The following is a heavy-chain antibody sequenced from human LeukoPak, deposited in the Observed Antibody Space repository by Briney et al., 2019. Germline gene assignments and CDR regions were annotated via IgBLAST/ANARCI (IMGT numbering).Heavy chain of an antibody. D-gene: IGHD2-15*01. V-gene: IGHV4-61*02. Sequence: SETLSLTCTVPGGSISSGSYYWSWIRQPAGKGLEWIGRIYTSGGTNYNPSLRSRVTISVDTSKNQFSLKLSSVTAADTAVYYCARGLGYCSGGSCPRWFDPWGQGTLVTVSS. CDR3: ARGLGYCSGGSCPRWFDP. J-gene: IGHJ5*02. CDR1: GGSISSGSYY. CDR2: IYTSGGT.